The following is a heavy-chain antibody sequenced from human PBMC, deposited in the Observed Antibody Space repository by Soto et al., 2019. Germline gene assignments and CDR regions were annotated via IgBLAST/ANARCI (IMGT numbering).Heavy chain of an antibody. V-gene: IGHV1-69*01. CDR1: GGTFSSYA. D-gene: IGHD6-19*01. J-gene: IGHJ3*02. Sequence: QVQLVQSGAEVKKPGSSVKVSCKASGGTFSSYAXSWVRXXPGQGLEWMGGIIPIFGTANYAQKFQGRVTITADESTSTAYMELSSLRSEDTAVYYCAXDRSXGFAYDAFDIWGQGTMVTVSS. CDR3: AXDRSXGFAYDAFDI. CDR2: IIPIFGTA.